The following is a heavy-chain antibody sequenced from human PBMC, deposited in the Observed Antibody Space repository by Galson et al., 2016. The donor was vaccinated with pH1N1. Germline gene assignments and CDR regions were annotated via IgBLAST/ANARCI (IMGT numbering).Heavy chain of an antibody. CDR3: VKYDSSGYYYGRLAN. J-gene: IGHJ4*02. CDR2: ISASGAST. V-gene: IGHV3-23*01. Sequence: SLRLSCAASGFIFSVFAMCWVRQAPGKGLEWVSGISASGASTPFADSVKGRFTISRDNSKNALYLEMNSLTGEDTAFYYWVKYDSSGYYYGRLANWGQGTLVTVSS. D-gene: IGHD3-22*01. CDR1: GFIFSVFA.